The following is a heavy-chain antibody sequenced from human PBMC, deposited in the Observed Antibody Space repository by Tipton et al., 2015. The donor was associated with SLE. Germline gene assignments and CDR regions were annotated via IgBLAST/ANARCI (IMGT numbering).Heavy chain of an antibody. J-gene: IGHJ4*02. CDR3: ARDPHSSWVDY. D-gene: IGHD6-13*01. Sequence: SLRLSCVASGFTVSSNYMSWVRQAPGKGLEWVANIKQDGSEKYYVDSVKGRFTISRDNAKNSLYLQMNSLRAEDTAVYYCARDPHSSWVDYWGQGTLVTVSS. CDR1: GFTVSSNY. V-gene: IGHV3-7*01. CDR2: IKQDGSEK.